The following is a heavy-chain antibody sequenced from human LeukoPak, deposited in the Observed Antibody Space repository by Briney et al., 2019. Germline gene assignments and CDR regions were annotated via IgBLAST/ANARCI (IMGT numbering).Heavy chain of an antibody. CDR1: GGSISSYY. Sequence: SETLSLTCTVSGGSISSYYWSWIRQPPGKGLEWIGEINHSGSTNYNPSLKSRVTISVDTSKNQFSLKLSSVTAADTAVYYCASPGIVVVPAALSPGRTFDYWGQGTLVTVSS. D-gene: IGHD2-2*01. J-gene: IGHJ4*02. V-gene: IGHV4-34*01. CDR3: ASPGIVVVPAALSPGRTFDY. CDR2: INHSGST.